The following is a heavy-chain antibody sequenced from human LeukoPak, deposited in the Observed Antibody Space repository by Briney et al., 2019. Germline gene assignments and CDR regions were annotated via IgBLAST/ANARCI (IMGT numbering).Heavy chain of an antibody. CDR3: ARIVVPAARGVNWFDP. J-gene: IGHJ5*02. CDR2: ISAYNGNT. CDR1: GYTFTSYG. V-gene: IGHV1-18*01. D-gene: IGHD2-2*01. Sequence: ASVKVSCKASGYTFTSYGISWVRQAPGQGLEWMGWISAYNGNTNYAQKLQGRVTMTTDTSTSTAYMELRSLRSDDTAVYYCARIVVPAARGVNWFDPWGQGTLVTVSS.